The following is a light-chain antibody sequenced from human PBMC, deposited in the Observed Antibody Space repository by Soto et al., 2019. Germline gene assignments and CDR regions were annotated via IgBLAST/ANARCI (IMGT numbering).Light chain of an antibody. CDR2: DDD. CDR1: NIGVRS. Sequence: SYELTQAPSVSVAPGQTASITCGANNIGVRSVHWNQKKPGQAPVLVVYDDDARPSGIPGRFSGSNSGNTATLTLTRVEAGDEADYYCQVWDDSRDQQVFGGGTKLTVL. V-gene: IGLV3-21*02. J-gene: IGLJ3*02. CDR3: QVWDDSRDQQV.